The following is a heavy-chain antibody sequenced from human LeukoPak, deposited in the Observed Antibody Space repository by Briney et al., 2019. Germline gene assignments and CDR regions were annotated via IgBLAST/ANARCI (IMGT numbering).Heavy chain of an antibody. D-gene: IGHD6-13*01. CDR2: INHSGGT. J-gene: IGHJ6*02. V-gene: IGHV4-34*01. CDR3: ARTYSNSWYYYYGMDV. CDR1: GGSFSGYY. Sequence: SETLSLTCAVYGGSFSGYYWSWIRQPPGKGLEWIGEINHSGGTNYNPSLKSRVTISVDTSKNQFSLKLSSVTAADTAVYYCARTYSNSWYYYYGMDVWGQGTTVTVSS.